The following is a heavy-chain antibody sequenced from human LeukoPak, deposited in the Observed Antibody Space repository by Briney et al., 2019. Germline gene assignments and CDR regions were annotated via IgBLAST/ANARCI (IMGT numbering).Heavy chain of an antibody. D-gene: IGHD3-22*01. Sequence: ASVKVSCKASGGTFSSYAISWVRQAPGQGLEWMGGIIPIFGTANYAQKFQGRVTITADESTSTAYMELSSLRSEDTAVYYCARADDSGGYYYATGDYWGQGTLVTVSS. CDR3: ARADDSGGYYYATGDY. CDR1: GGTFSSYA. J-gene: IGHJ4*02. V-gene: IGHV1-69*13. CDR2: IIPIFGTA.